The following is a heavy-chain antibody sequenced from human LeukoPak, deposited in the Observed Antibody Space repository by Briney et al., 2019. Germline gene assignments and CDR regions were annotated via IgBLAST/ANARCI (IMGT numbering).Heavy chain of an antibody. V-gene: IGHV1-8*03. CDR3: ARGQQLLFDWFDP. J-gene: IGHJ5*02. Sequence: ALVKVSCKASGYTFTSYDINWVRQATGQGLEWMGWMNPNSGNAGYAQKFQGRVTITRNTSISTAYMELSSLRSEDTAVYYCARGQQLLFDWFDPWGQGTPVTVSS. D-gene: IGHD2-2*01. CDR1: GYTFTSYD. CDR2: MNPNSGNA.